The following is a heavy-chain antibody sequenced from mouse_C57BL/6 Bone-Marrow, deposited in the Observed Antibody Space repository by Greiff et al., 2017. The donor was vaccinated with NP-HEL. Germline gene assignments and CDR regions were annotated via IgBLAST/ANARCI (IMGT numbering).Heavy chain of an antibody. Sequence: EVMLVESGEGLVKPGGSLKLSCAASGFTFSSYAMSWVRQTPEKRLEWVAYISSGGDYIYYADTVKGRFTISRDNARNTLYLQMSSLKSEDTAMYDCTKTAQAAWFAYWGQGTLVTVSA. V-gene: IGHV5-9-1*02. CDR2: ISSGGDYI. CDR1: GFTFSSYA. D-gene: IGHD3-2*02. CDR3: TKTAQAAWFAY. J-gene: IGHJ3*01.